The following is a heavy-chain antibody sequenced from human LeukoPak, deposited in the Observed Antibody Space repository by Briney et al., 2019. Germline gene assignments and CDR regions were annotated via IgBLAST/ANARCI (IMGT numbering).Heavy chain of an antibody. Sequence: GGSLRLYCAASGFTFSSYWMNWVRQAPGKGLEWVSSISSSSSYIYYADSVKGRFTISRDNAKNLLYLQMNSLRAEDTAVYYCAREIARSRTGGGAFDIWGQGTMVTVSS. J-gene: IGHJ3*02. CDR3: AREIARSRTGGGAFDI. CDR2: ISSSSSYI. D-gene: IGHD1-1*01. CDR1: GFTFSSYW. V-gene: IGHV3-21*01.